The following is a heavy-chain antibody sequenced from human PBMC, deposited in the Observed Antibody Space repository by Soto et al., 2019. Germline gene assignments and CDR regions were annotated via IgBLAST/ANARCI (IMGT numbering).Heavy chain of an antibody. CDR1: GGSVSSGSYY. Sequence: SETLSLTCTVSGGSVSSGSYYWSWIRQPPGKGLEWIGYIYYSGSTNYNPSLKSRVTISVDTSKNQFSLKLSSVTAAETAVYYCASDFGSIAARNYYYGMDVWGQGTTVTVSS. CDR2: IYYSGST. D-gene: IGHD6-6*01. CDR3: ASDFGSIAARNYYYGMDV. J-gene: IGHJ6*02. V-gene: IGHV4-61*01.